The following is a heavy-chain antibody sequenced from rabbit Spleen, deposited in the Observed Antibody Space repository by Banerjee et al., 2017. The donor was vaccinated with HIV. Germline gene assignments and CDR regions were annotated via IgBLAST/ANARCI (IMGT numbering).Heavy chain of an antibody. J-gene: IGHJ4*01. D-gene: IGHD2-1*01. CDR2: IYTVSGST. Sequence: QEQLVESGGGLVQPEGSLTLTCKASGFDFSSYYWICWVRQAPGKGLEWIGCIYTVSGSTYYANWAKGRFTISKTSSTTVTLQMTSLTAADTATYFCARGSAMMTMVITGYYFTLWGQGTLVTVS. CDR1: GFDFSSYYW. CDR3: ARGSAMMTMVITGYYFTL. V-gene: IGHV1S45*01.